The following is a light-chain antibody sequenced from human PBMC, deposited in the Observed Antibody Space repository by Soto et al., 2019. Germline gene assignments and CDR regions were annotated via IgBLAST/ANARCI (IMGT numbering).Light chain of an antibody. CDR2: DSD. CDR1: SANIGSNY. Sequence: QSVLTQPPSVSAAPGQKVTISCSGSSANIGSNYVSWYQHIPGTAPKLVIYDSDNRPSEIPDRFSGSKSGTSATLDITGLQTGDEADYYCGAWDGSVSVVLFGGGTKLTVL. CDR3: GAWDGSVSVVL. V-gene: IGLV1-51*01. J-gene: IGLJ2*01.